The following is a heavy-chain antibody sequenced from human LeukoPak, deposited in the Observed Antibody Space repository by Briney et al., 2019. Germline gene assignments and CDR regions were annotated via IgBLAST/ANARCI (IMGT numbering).Heavy chain of an antibody. D-gene: IGHD2-2*01. J-gene: IGHJ4*02. Sequence: GGSLRLSCAASGFTFSSYSMNWVRQAPGKGLEWVSSISSSSSYIYYADSVKGRFTISRDNAKNSLYLQMNSLRAEDTAVYYCASGYCGRTTCSPPFDYWGQGTLVTVSS. CDR1: GFTFSSYS. V-gene: IGHV3-21*01. CDR3: ASGYCGRTTCSPPFDY. CDR2: ISSSSSYI.